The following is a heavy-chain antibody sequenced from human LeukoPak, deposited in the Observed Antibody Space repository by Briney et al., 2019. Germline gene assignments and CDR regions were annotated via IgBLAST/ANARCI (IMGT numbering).Heavy chain of an antibody. J-gene: IGHJ4*02. V-gene: IGHV4-59*08. CDR2: IYYSGST. CDR1: GGSISSYY. D-gene: IGHD3-22*01. Sequence: PSETLSLTCTVSGGSISSYYWSWIRQPPGKGLEWIGYIYYSGSTNYNPSLKSRVTISVDTSKNQFSLKLSSVTAADTAVYYCARQYANYYDSSGYYYFSLVYFDYWGQGTLVTVSS. CDR3: ARQYANYYDSSGYYYFSLVYFDY.